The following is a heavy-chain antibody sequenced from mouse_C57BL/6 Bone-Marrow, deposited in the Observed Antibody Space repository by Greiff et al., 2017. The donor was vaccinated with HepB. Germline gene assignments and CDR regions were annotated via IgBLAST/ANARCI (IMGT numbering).Heavy chain of an antibody. CDR2: IWSGGST. CDR1: GFSLTSYG. V-gene: IGHV2-2*01. Sequence: VKVEESGPGLVQPSQSLSITCTVSGFSLTSYGVHWVRQSPGKGLEWLGVIWSGGSTDYNAAFISRLSISKDNSKSQVFFKMNSLQADDTAIYYCARNEAGTRAMDYWGQGTSVTVSS. J-gene: IGHJ4*01. D-gene: IGHD4-1*01. CDR3: ARNEAGTRAMDY.